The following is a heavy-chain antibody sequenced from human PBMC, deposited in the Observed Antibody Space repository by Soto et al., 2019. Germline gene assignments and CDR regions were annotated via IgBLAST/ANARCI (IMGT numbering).Heavy chain of an antibody. V-gene: IGHV1-69*13. CDR3: ARDLHCSGGSCYGISLGGMDV. Sequence: SVKVSCKASGGTFSSYAISWVRQAPGQGLEWMGGTIPIFGTANYAQKFQGRVTITADESTSTAYMELSSLRSEDTAVYYCARDLHCSGGSCYGISLGGMDVWGQGTTVTVSS. CDR1: GGTFSSYA. J-gene: IGHJ6*02. CDR2: TIPIFGTA. D-gene: IGHD2-15*01.